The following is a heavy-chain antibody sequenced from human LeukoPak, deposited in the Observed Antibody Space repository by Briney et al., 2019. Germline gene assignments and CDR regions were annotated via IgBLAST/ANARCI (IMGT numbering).Heavy chain of an antibody. CDR1: GGSISSSSYY. V-gene: IGHV4-39*07. CDR3: ARHGDTYYYDSSGYQTPGASDI. J-gene: IGHJ3*02. Sequence: SETLSLTCTVSGGSISSSSYYWGWIRQPPGKGLEWIGSIYYSGSTYYNPSLKSRVTISVDTSKNQFSLKLSSVTAADTAVYYCARHGDTYYYDSSGYQTPGASDIWGQGTMVTVSS. CDR2: IYYSGST. D-gene: IGHD3-22*01.